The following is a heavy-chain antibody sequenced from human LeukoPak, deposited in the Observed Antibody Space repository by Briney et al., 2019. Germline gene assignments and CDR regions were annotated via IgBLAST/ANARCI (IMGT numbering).Heavy chain of an antibody. J-gene: IGHJ4*02. CDR2: ISYDGSNE. CDR3: ASRYSSSWYVLDY. CDR1: GFTFSSYG. Sequence: GGSLRLSCAASGFTFSSYGMHWVRQAPGKGLKWVAVISYDGSNEYYADSVKGRFTISRDNSKNTLYLQMNSLRAEDTAVYYCASRYSSSWYVLDYWGQGTLVTVSS. D-gene: IGHD6-13*01. V-gene: IGHV3-30*19.